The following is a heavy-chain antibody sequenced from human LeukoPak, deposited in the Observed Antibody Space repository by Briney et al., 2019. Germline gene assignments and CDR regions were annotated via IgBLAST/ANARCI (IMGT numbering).Heavy chain of an antibody. Sequence: GGSLRLSCAASGFTVSSNYMSWVRQAPGKGLEWVSVLYDDGNTYYADSVRGRFTISRDNSKNTLYLQMNRLRTEDTAVYFCAREVADYYDSSGFESWGRGTLVIVSS. CDR1: GFTVSSNY. CDR2: LYDDGNT. CDR3: AREVADYYDSSGFES. J-gene: IGHJ5*01. D-gene: IGHD3-22*01. V-gene: IGHV3-53*01.